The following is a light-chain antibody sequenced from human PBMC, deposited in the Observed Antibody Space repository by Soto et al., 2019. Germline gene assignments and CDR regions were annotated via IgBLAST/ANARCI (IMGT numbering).Light chain of an antibody. Sequence: QSALTQPASVSGSPGQSITISCTGTSSDVGDYNYVSWYQQHPGTAPQLMIYDVSNRPSGVSYRFSGSKSGNTASLSISGLQAEDEGDYYCGSWASGTLFVFGTGSKLTV. CDR2: DVS. J-gene: IGLJ1*01. CDR1: SSDVGDYNY. CDR3: GSWASGTLFV. V-gene: IGLV2-14*01.